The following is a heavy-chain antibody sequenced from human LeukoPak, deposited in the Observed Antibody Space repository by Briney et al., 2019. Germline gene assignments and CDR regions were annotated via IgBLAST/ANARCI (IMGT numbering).Heavy chain of an antibody. J-gene: IGHJ4*02. D-gene: IGHD3-22*01. CDR3: ARDYVLYDSSGYYYVRAPY. CDR1: GFTFSSYS. CDR2: ISSSSSYI. V-gene: IGHV3-21*04. Sequence: KSGGSLRLSCAASGFTFSSYSMNWVRQAPGKGLEWVSSISSSSSYIYYADSVKGRFTISRDNAKNSLYLQMNSLRAEDTAVYYCARDYVLYDSSGYYYVRAPYWGQGTLVTVSS.